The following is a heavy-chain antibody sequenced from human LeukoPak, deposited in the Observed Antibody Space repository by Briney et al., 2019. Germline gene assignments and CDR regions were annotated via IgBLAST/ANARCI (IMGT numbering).Heavy chain of an antibody. Sequence: ASVKVSCKASGYTFTSYYMHWVRQAPGQGLEWMGIINARGGSTTYAQKFQGRVTMTRETSTNTIYMELSSLRSEDTAVYYCASPHITGTTFAFDYWGQGTLVTVSS. CDR1: GYTFTSYY. CDR2: INARGGST. CDR3: ASPHITGTTFAFDY. D-gene: IGHD1-20*01. J-gene: IGHJ4*02. V-gene: IGHV1-46*01.